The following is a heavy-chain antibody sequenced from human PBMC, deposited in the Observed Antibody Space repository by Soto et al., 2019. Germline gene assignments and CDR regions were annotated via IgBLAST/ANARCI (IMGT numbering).Heavy chain of an antibody. CDR2: IWYDGSNK. J-gene: IGHJ6*02. CDR1: GFTFSSYG. V-gene: IGHV3-33*01. D-gene: IGHD6-19*01. Sequence: GGSLRLSCAASGFTFSSYGMHWVRQAPGKGLEWVAVIWYDGSNKYYADSVKGRFTISRDNSKNTLYLQMNSLRAEDTAVYYCARIRYSCGWQRRYYYYYGMDVWGQGTTVTVSS. CDR3: ARIRYSCGWQRRYYYYYGMDV.